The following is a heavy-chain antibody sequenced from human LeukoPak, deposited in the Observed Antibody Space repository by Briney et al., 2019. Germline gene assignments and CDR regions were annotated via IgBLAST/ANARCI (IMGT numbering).Heavy chain of an antibody. CDR1: GGSISSGSYY. CDR3: AREPTRQTYYDILTGYGTGGYWFDP. D-gene: IGHD3-9*01. Sequence: PSETLSLTCTVSGGSISSGSYYWGWIRQPAGKGLEWIGRIYTSGSTNYNPSLKSRVTISVDTSKNQFSLKLSSVTAADTAVYYCAREPTRQTYYDILTGYGTGGYWFDPWGQGTLVTVSS. CDR2: IYTSGST. J-gene: IGHJ5*02. V-gene: IGHV4-61*02.